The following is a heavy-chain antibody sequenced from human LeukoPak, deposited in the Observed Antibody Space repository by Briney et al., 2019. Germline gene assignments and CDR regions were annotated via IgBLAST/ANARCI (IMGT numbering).Heavy chain of an antibody. V-gene: IGHV3-33*01. CDR1: GFTFSSYG. CDR3: ARTLVLLWFGELPQIDAFDI. Sequence: GRSLRLSCAASGFTFSSYGMHWVRQAPGKGLEWVAVIWYDGSNRYYADSVKGRFTISRDNSKNTLYLQMNSLRAEDTAVYYCARTLVLLWFGELPQIDAFDIWGQGTMVTVSS. CDR2: IWYDGSNR. D-gene: IGHD3-10*01. J-gene: IGHJ3*02.